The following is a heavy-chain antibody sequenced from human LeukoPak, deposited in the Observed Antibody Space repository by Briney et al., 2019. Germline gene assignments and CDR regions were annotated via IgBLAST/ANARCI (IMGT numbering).Heavy chain of an antibody. J-gene: IGHJ4*02. CDR1: GSTFSSLW. CDR2: IKQDGSET. D-gene: IGHD4-23*01. V-gene: IGHV3-7*01. Sequence: PGGSLRLSCAASGSTFSSLWMDWVRQAPGKGLEWVAKIKQDGSETYYVDSVRGRFTISRDNAKNSLYLQMNSLRAEDTAVYYCARGLRWLDYWGQGTLVTVSS. CDR3: ARGLRWLDY.